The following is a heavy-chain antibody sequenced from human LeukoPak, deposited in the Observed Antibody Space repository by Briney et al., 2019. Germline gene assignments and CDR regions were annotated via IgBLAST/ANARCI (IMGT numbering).Heavy chain of an antibody. CDR3: AKTSMVMNFDY. V-gene: IGHV3-21*01. D-gene: IGHD5-18*01. Sequence: PGGSLRLSCTTAAFTFSSYAMQWVRQAPGKGLEWVSSISSTTSYIYYADSVKGRFTISRDHAKNSLYLQMNSLRAEDTAVDYCAKTSMVMNFDYWGQGTLVTVSS. CDR1: AFTFSSYA. J-gene: IGHJ4*02. CDR2: ISSTTSYI.